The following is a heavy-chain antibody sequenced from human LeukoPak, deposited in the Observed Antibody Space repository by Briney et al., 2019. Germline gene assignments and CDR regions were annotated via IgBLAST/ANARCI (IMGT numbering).Heavy chain of an antibody. CDR2: IYYSGST. CDR3: AGGHMVLGVIMGFFGFDH. V-gene: IGHV4-30-4*01. D-gene: IGHD3-10*01. J-gene: IGHJ4*02. Sequence: SETLSLTCNVSGGSINTGDYYWTWIRQSPGKGLEWMGYIYYSGSTYYNPSLQSRLTISLDTSKNQFSLKLSSVTAEDTAVYYCAGGHMVLGVIMGFFGFDHWGQGTLATVSS. CDR1: GGSINTGDYY.